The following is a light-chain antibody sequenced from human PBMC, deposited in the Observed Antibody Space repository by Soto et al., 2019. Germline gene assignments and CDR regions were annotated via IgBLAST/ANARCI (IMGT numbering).Light chain of an antibody. Sequence: QSALTQPPSASGSPGQSVTITCSGTSSDVGEENYVSWYQQHPGKVPKLILYEVSKRPSGVPDCFSGSRSGNTASLTVSGLQAEDEYDYSCSSFAGSPAVFGGGTKVTVL. CDR1: SSDVGEENY. J-gene: IGLJ2*01. CDR2: EVS. V-gene: IGLV2-8*01. CDR3: SSFAGSPAV.